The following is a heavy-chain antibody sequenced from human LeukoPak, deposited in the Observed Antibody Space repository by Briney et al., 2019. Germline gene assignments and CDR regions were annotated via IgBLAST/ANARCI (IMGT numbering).Heavy chain of an antibody. Sequence: PSETLSLTCTVSGGSISSGSYYWSWIRQPAGKGLEWIGRIYTSGSTNYNPSLKSRVTISVDTSKNQFSLKLSSVTAADTAVYYCARDLGEYQLPISFDPWGQGTLVTVSS. CDR2: IYTSGST. CDR1: GGSISSGSYY. J-gene: IGHJ5*02. CDR3: ARDLGEYQLPISFDP. D-gene: IGHD2-2*01. V-gene: IGHV4-61*02.